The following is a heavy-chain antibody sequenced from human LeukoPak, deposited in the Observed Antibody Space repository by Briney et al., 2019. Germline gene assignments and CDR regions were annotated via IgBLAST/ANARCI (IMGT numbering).Heavy chain of an antibody. Sequence: GGSLRLSCAASGFTFSIYWMSWVRQAPGKGLEWVANIKQDGSEKYYVDSVKGRFTISRDNAKNSLYLQMNSLRAEDTAVYYCAREGAGLKYCSGGSCYSGDNWFDPWGQGTLVTVSS. V-gene: IGHV3-7*01. J-gene: IGHJ5*02. CDR1: GFTFSIYW. CDR2: IKQDGSEK. D-gene: IGHD2-15*01. CDR3: AREGAGLKYCSGGSCYSGDNWFDP.